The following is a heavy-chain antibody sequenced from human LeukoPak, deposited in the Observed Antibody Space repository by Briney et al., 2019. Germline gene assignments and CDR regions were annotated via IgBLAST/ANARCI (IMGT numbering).Heavy chain of an antibody. Sequence: GGSLRLSCAASGFTFSSYAMSWVRQAPGKGLEWVSAISGSGGSTYYADSVKGRFTISRDNSKNTLYLQMNSLRAEDTAIYYCAKGLYSSSWGTFDYWGQGTLVTVSS. D-gene: IGHD6-13*01. CDR3: AKGLYSSSWGTFDY. V-gene: IGHV3-23*01. J-gene: IGHJ4*02. CDR1: GFTFSSYA. CDR2: ISGSGGST.